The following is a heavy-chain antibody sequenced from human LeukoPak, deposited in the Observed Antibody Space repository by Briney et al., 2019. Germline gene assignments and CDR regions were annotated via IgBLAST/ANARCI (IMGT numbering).Heavy chain of an antibody. J-gene: IGHJ4*02. CDR3: ARGPEWELLGYFDY. CDR2: IIPIFGTA. D-gene: IGHD1-26*01. CDR1: GGTFSSYA. Sequence: SVKVSCKASGGTFSSYAISWVRQAPGQGLEWMGGIIPIFGTANYAQKFQGRVTITTDESTSTAYIELSSLRSEDTAVYYCARGPEWELLGYFDYWGQGTLVTVSS. V-gene: IGHV1-69*05.